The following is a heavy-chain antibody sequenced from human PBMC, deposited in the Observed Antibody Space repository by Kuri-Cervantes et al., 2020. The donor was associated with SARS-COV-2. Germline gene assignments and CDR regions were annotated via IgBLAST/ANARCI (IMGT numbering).Heavy chain of an antibody. Sequence: GGSLRLSCAASGFSVSCNEMTWVRQAPGKGLEWVSYISSSGSTIYYADSVKGRFTISRDNAKNSLYLQMNSLRAEDTAVYYCARDSPLVGATWNYFDYWGQGTLVTVSS. CDR1: GFSVSCNE. CDR2: ISSSGSTI. V-gene: IGHV3-48*03. J-gene: IGHJ4*02. CDR3: ARDSPLVGATWNYFDY. D-gene: IGHD1-26*01.